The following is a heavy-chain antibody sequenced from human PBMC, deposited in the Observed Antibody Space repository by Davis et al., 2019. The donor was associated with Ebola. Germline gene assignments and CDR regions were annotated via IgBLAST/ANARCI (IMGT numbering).Heavy chain of an antibody. CDR1: GFTFDDYA. D-gene: IGHD6-13*01. Sequence: GESLKISCAASGFTFDDYAMHWVRQAPGKGLEWVSLISGDGGSTYYADSVKGRFSISRDNSKNTVYLQMNSLRADDTAVYYCAKADSSSWWGYFDYWGQGTLVTVSS. J-gene: IGHJ4*02. V-gene: IGHV3-43*02. CDR2: ISGDGGST. CDR3: AKADSSSWWGYFDY.